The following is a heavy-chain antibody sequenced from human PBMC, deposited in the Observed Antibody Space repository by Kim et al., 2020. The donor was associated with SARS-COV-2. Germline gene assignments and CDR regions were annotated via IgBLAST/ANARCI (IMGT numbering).Heavy chain of an antibody. V-gene: IGHV3-7*01. D-gene: IGHD3-3*01. Sequence: GGSLRLSCAASGFTFSSYWMSWVRQAPGKGLEWVANIKQDGSEKYYVDSVKGRFTISRDNAKNSLYLQMNSLRAEDTAVYYCARARGTDFWSGYYSNYFDYWGQGTLVTVSS. CDR1: GFTFSSYW. CDR2: IKQDGSEK. J-gene: IGHJ4*02. CDR3: ARARGTDFWSGYYSNYFDY.